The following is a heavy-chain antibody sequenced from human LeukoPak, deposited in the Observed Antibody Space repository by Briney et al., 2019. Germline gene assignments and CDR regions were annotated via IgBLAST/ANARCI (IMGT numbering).Heavy chain of an antibody. V-gene: IGHV1-2*02. CDR3: ARELPGLKGYDAFDI. D-gene: IGHD1-26*01. CDR2: INPNSGGT. J-gene: IGHJ3*02. CDR1: GYTFTGYY. Sequence: ASVKVSCKASGYTFTGYYMHWVRQAPGQGLEWMGWINPNSGGTNYAQKFQGRVTMTRDTSISTAYMELSRLRSDDTAVYYCARELPGLKGYDAFDIWGQGTTVTVSS.